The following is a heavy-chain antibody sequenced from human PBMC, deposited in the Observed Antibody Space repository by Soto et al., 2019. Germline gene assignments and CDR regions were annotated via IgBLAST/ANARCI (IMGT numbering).Heavy chain of an antibody. D-gene: IGHD1-7*01. CDR2: ISAYNGNT. CDR1: GYTFTSYG. CDR3: ARDRGYNWNYGWFDP. Sequence: QVQLVQSGAEVKKPGASVKVSCKASGYTFTSYGISWVRQAPGQGLEWMGRISAYNGNTNYAQKLQGRITMTTDTSTSTAYMELRSLRSDDTAVYYCARDRGYNWNYGWFDPWGQGTLVTVSS. V-gene: IGHV1-18*01. J-gene: IGHJ5*02.